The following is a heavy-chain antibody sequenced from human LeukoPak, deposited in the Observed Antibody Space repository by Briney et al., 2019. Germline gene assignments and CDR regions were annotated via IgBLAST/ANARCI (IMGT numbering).Heavy chain of an antibody. CDR2: INHSGST. Sequence: SETLSLTCAVYGGSFSGYYWSWIRQPPGKGLEWIGEINHSGSTNYNPSLKSRVTISADTSKNQFSLKLSSVTAADTAVYYCARGHDPNSSGLKDFDYWGQGTLVTASS. CDR3: ARGHDPNSSGLKDFDY. D-gene: IGHD3-22*01. J-gene: IGHJ4*02. V-gene: IGHV4-34*01. CDR1: GGSFSGYY.